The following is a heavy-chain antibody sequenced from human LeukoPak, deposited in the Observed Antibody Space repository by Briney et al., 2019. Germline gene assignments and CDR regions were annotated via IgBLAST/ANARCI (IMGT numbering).Heavy chain of an antibody. J-gene: IGHJ4*02. Sequence: SETLSLTCTVCGGSMRSYYWSWIRQPAGKGREGRGRIYTSGSTNYTPPLQRRVTMSVDTSKNQFSLKLSSVTAADPAVYYCARGGPYYGSGSSFDYWGQGTLVTVSS. D-gene: IGHD3-10*01. CDR2: IYTSGST. V-gene: IGHV4-4*07. CDR3: ARGGPYYGSGSSFDY. CDR1: GGSMRSYY.